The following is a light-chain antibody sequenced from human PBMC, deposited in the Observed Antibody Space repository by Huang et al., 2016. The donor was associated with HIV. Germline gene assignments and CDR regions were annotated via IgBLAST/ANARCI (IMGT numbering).Light chain of an antibody. Sequence: DIVMTQSPDSLAVSLGERATINCKSSQSVLYRSNNKNYFAWYQQKPGQPPKLLIYWAPTRESGVPERFSCSGSGTDFTLTIRSLQAEDVAVYYCQQYYSNPLTFGGGTKVEIK. V-gene: IGKV4-1*01. J-gene: IGKJ4*01. CDR3: QQYYSNPLT. CDR2: WAP. CDR1: QSVLYRSNNKNY.